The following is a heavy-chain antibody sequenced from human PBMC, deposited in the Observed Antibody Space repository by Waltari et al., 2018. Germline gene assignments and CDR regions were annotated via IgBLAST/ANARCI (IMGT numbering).Heavy chain of an antibody. CDR3: ARVRGAHSKFMTASFDY. J-gene: IGHJ4*02. Sequence: VQLVESGGGLVQPGGSLRLSCSASGFPFNIYWMTWVRQAPGKGREWVAKMKDRESEKYYADSGKGRFTISRDNAKKSVHLEMSSLRAEDTAIYYCARVRGAHSKFMTASFDYWGQGIPVSVSS. D-gene: IGHD2-21*01. V-gene: IGHV3-7*01. CDR1: GFPFNIYW. CDR2: MKDRESEK.